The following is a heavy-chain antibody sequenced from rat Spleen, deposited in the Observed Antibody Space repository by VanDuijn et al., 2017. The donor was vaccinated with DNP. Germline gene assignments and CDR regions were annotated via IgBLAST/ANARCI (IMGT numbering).Heavy chain of an antibody. CDR3: TRRGYNNAWYFDF. CDR2: ITTGGGNS. D-gene: IGHD1-10*01. CDR1: GFTFSNYY. V-gene: IGHV5S23*01. J-gene: IGHJ1*01. Sequence: EVQLVESGGTLVQPGRSLKLSCAASGFTFSNYYMAWVRQAPTRGLEWVASITTGGGNSYYRDSVKGRFTISRDNAKSTLYLQMNSLRSEDTATYYCTRRGYNNAWYFDFWGPGSMVTVSS.